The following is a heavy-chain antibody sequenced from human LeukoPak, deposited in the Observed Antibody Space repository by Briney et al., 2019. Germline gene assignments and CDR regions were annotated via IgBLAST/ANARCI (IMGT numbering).Heavy chain of an antibody. J-gene: IGHJ4*02. CDR3: ARGRKGYSYGIIQTRQYYFDY. D-gene: IGHD5-18*01. Sequence: GASVKVSCKASGYTFTSYDINWVRQATGQGLEWMGWMNPNSGNTGYAQKLQGRVTITRNTSISTAYMELSSLRSEDTAVYYCARGRKGYSYGIIQTRQYYFDYWGQGTLVTVSS. CDR2: MNPNSGNT. V-gene: IGHV1-8*01. CDR1: GYTFTSYD.